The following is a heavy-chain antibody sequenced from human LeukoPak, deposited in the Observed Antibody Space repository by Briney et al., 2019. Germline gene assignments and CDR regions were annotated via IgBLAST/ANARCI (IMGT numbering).Heavy chain of an antibody. Sequence: SEPLSLTCTVSGGSIRSYYWSWIRQPAGKGLEWIGRIYTSGSTDYNPSLKSRVTMSVDTSKDQFSLKLSSVTAADTAVYYCAREGSSSWYEGVDYWGQGTLVTVSS. CDR1: GGSIRSYY. CDR2: IYTSGST. D-gene: IGHD6-13*01. CDR3: AREGSSSWYEGVDY. J-gene: IGHJ4*02. V-gene: IGHV4-4*07.